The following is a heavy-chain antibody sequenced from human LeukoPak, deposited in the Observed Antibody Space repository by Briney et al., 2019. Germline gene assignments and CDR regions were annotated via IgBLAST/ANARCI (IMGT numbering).Heavy chain of an antibody. CDR3: ARGSRTHRISYFDY. CDR2: INQSGST. Sequence: PSETLSLTCAVYGGSFSGYYWSWIRQPPGKGLEWIGEINQSGSTNYNPSLKSRVTISVDTSKNQFSLKLSSVTAADTAVYYCARGSRTHRISYFDYWGQGTLVTVSS. CDR1: GGSFSGYY. V-gene: IGHV4-34*01. D-gene: IGHD2-15*01. J-gene: IGHJ4*02.